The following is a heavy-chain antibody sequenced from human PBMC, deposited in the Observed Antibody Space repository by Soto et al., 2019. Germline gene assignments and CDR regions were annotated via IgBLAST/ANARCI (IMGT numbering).Heavy chain of an antibody. CDR1: GFTFSSYA. D-gene: IGHD3-3*01. CDR3: AKFGNPIDFWSGYYSFGPGAWFDY. Sequence: GGSLRLSCAASGFTFSSYAMSWVRQAPGKGLEWVSAISGSGGSTYYADSVKGRFTISRDNSKNTLYLQMNSLRAEDTAVYYCAKFGNPIDFWSGYYSFGPGAWFDYWGQGTLVTVSS. J-gene: IGHJ4*02. CDR2: ISGSGGST. V-gene: IGHV3-23*01.